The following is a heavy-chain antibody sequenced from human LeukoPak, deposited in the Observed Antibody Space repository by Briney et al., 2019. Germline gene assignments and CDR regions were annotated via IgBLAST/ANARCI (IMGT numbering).Heavy chain of an antibody. CDR2: INPSGGST. V-gene: IGHV1-46*01. CDR1: GYTFTSYY. Sequence: APVKVSCKASGYTFTSYYMHWVRQAPGQGLEWMGIINPSGGSTSYAQKFQGRVTMTRDTSTSTVYMELSSLRSEDTAVYYCARRYTYSPRDPHTGWFDPWGQGTLVTVSS. D-gene: IGHD6-13*01. J-gene: IGHJ5*02. CDR3: ARRYTYSPRDPHTGWFDP.